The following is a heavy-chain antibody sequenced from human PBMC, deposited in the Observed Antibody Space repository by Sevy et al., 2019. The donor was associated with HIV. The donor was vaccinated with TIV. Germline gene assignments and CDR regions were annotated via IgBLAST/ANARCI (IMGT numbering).Heavy chain of an antibody. CDR1: GFSNYA. J-gene: IGHJ4*02. Sequence: GGSLRLSCAASGFSNYAMHWVRQAPGKGLEWVALISYDGVKKYYVGSVKGRFTISRDKSKNTVYLQMNSLRGEDTAIYYCAKEGASQQSGEFDYWGQGSLVTVSS. D-gene: IGHD3-10*01. V-gene: IGHV3-30*18. CDR2: ISYDGVKK. CDR3: AKEGASQQSGEFDY.